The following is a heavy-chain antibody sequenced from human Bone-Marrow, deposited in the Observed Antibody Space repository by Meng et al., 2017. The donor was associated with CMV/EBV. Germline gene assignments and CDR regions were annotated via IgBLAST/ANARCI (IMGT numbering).Heavy chain of an antibody. CDR3: ARDTDGLGSPISYYYYGMDV. V-gene: IGHV1-69*05. CDR2: IIPIFGTA. J-gene: IGHJ6*02. CDR1: GGTFSSYA. D-gene: IGHD2-2*01. Sequence: SVKVSCKASGGTFSSYAISWVRQAPGQGLEWMGGIIPIFGTANYAQKFQGRVTITTDESTSTAYMELSRLRSDDTAVYYCARDTDGLGSPISYYYYGMDVWGQGTTVTVSS.